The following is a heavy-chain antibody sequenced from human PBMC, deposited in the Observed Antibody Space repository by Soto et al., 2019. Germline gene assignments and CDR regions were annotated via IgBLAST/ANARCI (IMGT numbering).Heavy chain of an antibody. CDR2: ISGFNGQT. D-gene: IGHD2-15*01. CDR1: GNTFASHG. Sequence: ASVKVSCKASGNTFASHGFSWVRQAPGQGLEWMGWISGFNGQTNYALKFQGRVTLTTDTSTSTAYMELRSLRAEDTAVYYCARPPVIDIVVPPDYWGQGTLVTVSS. CDR3: ARPPVIDIVVPPDY. J-gene: IGHJ4*02. V-gene: IGHV1-18*01.